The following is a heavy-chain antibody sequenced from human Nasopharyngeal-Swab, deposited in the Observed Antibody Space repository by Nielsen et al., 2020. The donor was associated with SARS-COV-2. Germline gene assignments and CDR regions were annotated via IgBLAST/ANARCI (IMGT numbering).Heavy chain of an antibody. CDR1: GFTFSSYA. Sequence: GESLKISCAASGFTFSSYAMSWVRQPPGKGLEWVSTVSGNTGNTYYADSVKGRFTISRDISKNTLDLQMNSLRVEDTAVYYCATSDWYSFVDSWGQGTLVTVSS. V-gene: IGHV3-23*01. CDR3: ATSDWYSFVDS. J-gene: IGHJ5*01. CDR2: VSGNTGNT. D-gene: IGHD6-19*01.